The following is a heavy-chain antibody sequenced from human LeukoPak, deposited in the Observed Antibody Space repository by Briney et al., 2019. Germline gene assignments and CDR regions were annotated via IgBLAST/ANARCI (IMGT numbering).Heavy chain of an antibody. CDR2: ISSSGSTI. V-gene: IGHV3-11*01. Sequence: GGSLRLSCAASGFTFSDYYMSWIREAPGKGLKWVSYISSSGSTIYYADSVKGRFTISRDNAKNSLYLQMTSLRAEDTAVYYCARSLYGSGSYYEGYWGQGTLVTVSS. J-gene: IGHJ4*02. D-gene: IGHD3-10*01. CDR3: ARSLYGSGSYYEGY. CDR1: GFTFSDYY.